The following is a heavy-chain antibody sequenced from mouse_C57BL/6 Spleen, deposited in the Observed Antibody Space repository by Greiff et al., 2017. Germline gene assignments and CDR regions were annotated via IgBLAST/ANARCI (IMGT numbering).Heavy chain of an antibody. V-gene: IGHV7-3*01. CDR2: IRNKANGYTT. J-gene: IGHJ3*01. Sequence: EVMLVESGGGLVQPGGSLSLSCAASGFTFTDYYMSWVRQPPGKALEWLGFIRNKANGYTTEYSASVKGRFTISRDNSQSILYIQMNALRAEDSATYYCARYLTGSFAYWGQGTLITVSA. CDR1: GFTFTDYY. CDR3: ARYLTGSFAY. D-gene: IGHD4-1*01.